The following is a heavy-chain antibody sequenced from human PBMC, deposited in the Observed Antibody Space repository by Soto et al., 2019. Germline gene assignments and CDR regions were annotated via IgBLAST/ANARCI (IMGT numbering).Heavy chain of an antibody. CDR1: GASISVHSYY. V-gene: IGHV4-39*01. J-gene: IGHJ5*02. Sequence: SETLSLTCTVSGASISVHSYYWTWIRQPPGKGLEWIGSSYYSGTTYFNPSLKSRATISVDTSKNQFSLRLTSVTAADTAIYYCTRRYNWNHNYFYPWGPGALVTVSS. CDR2: SYYSGTT. CDR3: TRRYNWNHNYFYP. D-gene: IGHD1-20*01.